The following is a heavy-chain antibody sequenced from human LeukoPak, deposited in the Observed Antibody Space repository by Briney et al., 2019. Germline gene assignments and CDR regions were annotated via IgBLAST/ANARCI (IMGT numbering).Heavy chain of an antibody. CDR2: IYTSGST. V-gene: IGHV4-61*02. J-gene: IGHJ5*02. Sequence: PSETLSLTCTVSGGSISSGSYYWSWIRQPAGKGLEWIGRIYTSGSTNYNPSLKSRVTISVDTSKNQFSLKLSSVTAAGTAVYYCARGGYCSGGSCYSRSWFDPWGQGTLVTVSS. CDR3: ARGGYCSGGSCYSRSWFDP. CDR1: GGSISSGSYY. D-gene: IGHD2-15*01.